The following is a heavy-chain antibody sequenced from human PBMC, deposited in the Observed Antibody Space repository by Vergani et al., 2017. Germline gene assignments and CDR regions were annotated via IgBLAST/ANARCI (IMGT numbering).Heavy chain of an antibody. CDR2: ISAYNGNT. Sequence: QVQLVQSGAEVKKPGASVKVSCKASGYTFTSYGISWVRPAPGQGIEWMGWISAYNGNTNYAQKLQGRVTMTTDPSTSTAYMELRSLRSDDTAVYYCASATTGYSSSYYGMDVWGQGTTVTVSS. CDR1: GYTFTSYG. CDR3: ASATTGYSSSYYGMDV. V-gene: IGHV1-18*01. D-gene: IGHD6-13*01. J-gene: IGHJ6*02.